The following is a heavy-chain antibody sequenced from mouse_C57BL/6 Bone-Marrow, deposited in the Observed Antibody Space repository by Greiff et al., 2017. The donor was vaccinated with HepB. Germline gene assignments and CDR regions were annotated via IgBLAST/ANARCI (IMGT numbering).Heavy chain of an antibody. CDR1: GFSLTSYG. Sequence: QVQLQQSGPGLVQPSQSLSITCTVSGFSLTSYGVHWVRQPPGKGLEWLGVIWSGGRTDYNAAFISRLSISKDNSKSQVFFKMNSLQADDTAIYYCAIFYYGNYEGSYWGQGTTLTVSS. CDR2: IWSGGRT. V-gene: IGHV2-4*01. J-gene: IGHJ2*01. D-gene: IGHD2-1*01. CDR3: AIFYYGNYEGSY.